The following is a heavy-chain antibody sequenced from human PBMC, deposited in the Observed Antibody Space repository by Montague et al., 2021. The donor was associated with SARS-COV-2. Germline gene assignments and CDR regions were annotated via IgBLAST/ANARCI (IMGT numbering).Heavy chain of an antibody. D-gene: IGHD1-26*01. V-gene: IGHV3-21*01. CDR2: ISSSSSYM. J-gene: IGHJ4*02. CDR1: GFTFSSYS. Sequence: SLRLSCAASGFTFSSYSMNWVRQAPGKGLEWVSSISSSSSYMCYADSVKGRFTISRDNAKNSLYLQMNSLRAEDTAVYYCARDRVEIVGAAGFDYWGQGTLVTVSS. CDR3: ARDRVEIVGAAGFDY.